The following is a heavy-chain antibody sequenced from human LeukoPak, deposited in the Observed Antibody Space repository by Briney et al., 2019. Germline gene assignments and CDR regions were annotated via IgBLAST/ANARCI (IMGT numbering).Heavy chain of an antibody. CDR1: GFTFSIYS. CDR3: AKDSGGGGY. Sequence: GGSLRLSCAASGFTFSIYSMSWVRQAPGKGLEWVSAISDSGDSTYYTDSVKGRFTISRDNYKNTVYLQINSLRAEDTAIYYCAKDSGGGGYWGQGTLVTVSS. D-gene: IGHD5-12*01. CDR2: ISDSGDST. J-gene: IGHJ4*02. V-gene: IGHV3-23*01.